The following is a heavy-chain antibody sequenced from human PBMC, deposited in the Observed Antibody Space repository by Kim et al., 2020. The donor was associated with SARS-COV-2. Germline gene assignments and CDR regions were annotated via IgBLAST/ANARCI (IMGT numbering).Heavy chain of an antibody. J-gene: IGHJ6*02. Sequence: GGSLRLSCAASGFTFSSYAMHWVRQAPGKGLEWVAVISYDGSNKYYADSVKGRFTISRDNSKNTLYLQMNSLRAEDTAVYYCARDETPSSGRRYYGMDVWGQGTTVTVSS. CDR1: GFTFSSYA. CDR3: ARDETPSSGRRYYGMDV. CDR2: ISYDGSNK. D-gene: IGHD6-19*01. V-gene: IGHV3-30-3*01.